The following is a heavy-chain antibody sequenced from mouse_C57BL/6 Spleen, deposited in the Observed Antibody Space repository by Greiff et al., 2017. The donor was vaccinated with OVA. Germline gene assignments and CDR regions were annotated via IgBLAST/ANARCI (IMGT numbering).Heavy chain of an antibody. Sequence: QVQLQQSGPELVKPGASVKISCKASGYAFSSSWMNWVKPRPGKGLEWIGRIYPGDGDTNYNGKFKGKATLTADKSSSTAYMQLSSLTSEDSAVYFCARSGDYAMDYWGKGTSVTVSS. CDR3: ARSGDYAMDY. CDR2: IYPGDGDT. D-gene: IGHD1-3*01. CDR1: GYAFSSSW. V-gene: IGHV1-82*01. J-gene: IGHJ4*01.